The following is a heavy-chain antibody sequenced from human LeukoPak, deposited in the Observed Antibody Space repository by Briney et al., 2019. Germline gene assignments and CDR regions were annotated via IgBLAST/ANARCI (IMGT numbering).Heavy chain of an antibody. CDR1: GDSVSSDNYY. CDR2: VHYSGST. J-gene: IGHJ3*02. V-gene: IGHV4-61*03. CDR3: ARNMVRGVTDSFDI. D-gene: IGHD3-10*01. Sequence: SETLSLTCTVSGDSVSSDNYYWSWIRQPPGRGLERVGCVHYSGSTNYSPSVKSRVTISIDTSRNHSSLKLSSVTAADTAVYYCARNMVRGVTDSFDIWGQGTMVTVSS.